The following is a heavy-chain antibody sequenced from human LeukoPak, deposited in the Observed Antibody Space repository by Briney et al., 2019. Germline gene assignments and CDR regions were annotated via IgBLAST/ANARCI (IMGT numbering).Heavy chain of an antibody. CDR3: AKGPYPDY. V-gene: IGHV3-30*02. J-gene: IGHJ4*02. Sequence: PGGSLRLSCAGSGFSFSSYGMHWVRQAPGKGLEWMAFIRSDGSNKYYADSVKGRFTVSRDNAKNSLYLQMNSLRAEDTAVYYCAKGPYPDYWGQGTLVTVSS. CDR2: IRSDGSNK. CDR1: GFSFSSYG.